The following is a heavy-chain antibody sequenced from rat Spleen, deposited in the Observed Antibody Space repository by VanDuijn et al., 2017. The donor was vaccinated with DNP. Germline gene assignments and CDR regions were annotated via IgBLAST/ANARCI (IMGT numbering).Heavy chain of an antibody. Sequence: EVHLVESGGGLVRPGRSLKLSCAASGFTFSAYYMAWVRQAPAKGLEWVAYIGSPAYAPYHGDSVKGRFTISRDNAKSTLYLQMNSLRSEDMATYYCVRWNSGHFDYWGQGVMVTVSS. J-gene: IGHJ2*01. V-gene: IGHV5-22*01. CDR1: GFTFSAYY. CDR2: IGSPAYAP. D-gene: IGHD4-3*01. CDR3: VRWNSGHFDY.